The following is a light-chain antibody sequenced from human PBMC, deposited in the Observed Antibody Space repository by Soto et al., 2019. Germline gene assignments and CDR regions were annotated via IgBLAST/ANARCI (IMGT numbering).Light chain of an antibody. CDR3: QQFKDYVST. CDR2: DAS. Sequence: DVQLTQSPSTLSASVGDRVTITCRASQNIERYMAWYQQKPGRAPILIIYDASTLERGVPSRFSGNGSGTGFPFIIRHLQPDDFATYYFQQFKDYVSTFGHRTKV. CDR1: QNIERY. J-gene: IGKJ1*01. V-gene: IGKV1-5*01.